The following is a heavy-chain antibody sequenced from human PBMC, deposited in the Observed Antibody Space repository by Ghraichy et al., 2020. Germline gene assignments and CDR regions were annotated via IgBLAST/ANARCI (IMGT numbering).Heavy chain of an antibody. V-gene: IGHV2-26*01. CDR2: IFSNDEK. CDR3: ARIPRREWLPWVHSYGMDV. CDR1: GFSLSNARMG. D-gene: IGHD3-3*01. Sequence: SGPTLVKPTETLTLTCTVSGFSLSNARMGVSWIRQPPGKALEWLAHIFSNDEKSYSTSLKSRLTISKDTSKSQVVLTMTNMDPVDTATYYCARIPRREWLPWVHSYGMDVWGQGTTVTVSS. J-gene: IGHJ6*02.